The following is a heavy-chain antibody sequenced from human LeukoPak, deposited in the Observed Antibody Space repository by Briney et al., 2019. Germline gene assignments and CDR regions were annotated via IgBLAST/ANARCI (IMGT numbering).Heavy chain of an antibody. D-gene: IGHD3-22*01. J-gene: IGHJ4*02. Sequence: PGGSPRLSCAASGFTFSSYEMNWVRQAPGKGLEWVSYISSSGSTIYYADSVKGRFTISRDNAKNSLYLQMNSLRAEDTAVYYCATWGYYDSSGYSPDFDYWGQGTLVTVSS. CDR2: ISSSGSTI. CDR1: GFTFSSYE. V-gene: IGHV3-48*03. CDR3: ATWGYYDSSGYSPDFDY.